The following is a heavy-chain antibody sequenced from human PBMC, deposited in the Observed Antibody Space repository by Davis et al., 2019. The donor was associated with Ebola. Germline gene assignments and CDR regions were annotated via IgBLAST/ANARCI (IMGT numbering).Heavy chain of an antibody. V-gene: IGHV3-30*03. D-gene: IGHD3-16*01. CDR2: ISFDGSNK. J-gene: IGHJ5*02. CDR1: GFILNGHG. Sequence: GGSLRLSCAASGFILNGHGMHWVRQAPGKGLEWVAVISFDGSNKYYADSVKGRFTISRDTSKNTLFLQMSSLRPEDTAVYFCARGIWGSPSWFDTWGQGTLVTVSS. CDR3: ARGIWGSPSWFDT.